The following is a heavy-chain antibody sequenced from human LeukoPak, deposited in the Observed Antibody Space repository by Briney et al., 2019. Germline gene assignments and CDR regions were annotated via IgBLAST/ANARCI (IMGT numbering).Heavy chain of an antibody. CDR1: GDSISPYH. CDR2: IYYSGRT. CDR3: ARAKYCGGDCYYYFDY. J-gene: IGHJ4*02. Sequence: PSETLSLTCTVSGDSISPYHWSWIRQPPGKGLEWIGYIYYSGRTSYNTSLKGRVTISVDTSNNQFSLKLSSVTAADTAVYYCARAKYCGGDCYYYFDYWGQGTLVTVSS. V-gene: IGHV4-59*01. D-gene: IGHD2-21*02.